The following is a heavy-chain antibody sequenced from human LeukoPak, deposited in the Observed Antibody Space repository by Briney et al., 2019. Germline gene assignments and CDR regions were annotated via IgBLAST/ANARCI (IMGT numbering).Heavy chain of an antibody. CDR2: INPSGGST. Sequence: ASVKVSCKASGGTFSSYAISWVRQAPGQRLEWMGIINPSGGSTSYAQKFQGRVTMTRDTSTSTVYMELSSLRSEDTAVYYCAREYGDYEAYFDYWGQGTLVTVSS. D-gene: IGHD4-17*01. CDR3: AREYGDYEAYFDY. V-gene: IGHV1-46*01. J-gene: IGHJ4*02. CDR1: GGTFSSYA.